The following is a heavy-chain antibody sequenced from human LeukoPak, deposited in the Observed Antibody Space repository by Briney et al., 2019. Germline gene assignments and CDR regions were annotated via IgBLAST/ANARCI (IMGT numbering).Heavy chain of an antibody. CDR1: GFTFSSYW. V-gene: IGHV3-74*01. CDR3: ATSRSFDY. J-gene: IGHJ4*02. D-gene: IGHD3-16*01. Sequence: KPGGSLRLSCAASGFTFSSYWIHWVRQAPGKGLVWVSGINTDGTTTSYADSVKGRFTISRDNAKNTLYLQMNSLRADDTAMYYCATSRSFDYWGQGTLVTVSS. CDR2: INTDGTTT.